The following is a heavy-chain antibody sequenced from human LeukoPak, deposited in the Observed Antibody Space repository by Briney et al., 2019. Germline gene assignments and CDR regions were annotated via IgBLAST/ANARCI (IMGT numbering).Heavy chain of an antibody. V-gene: IGHV4-59*11. D-gene: IGHD4-23*01. CDR2: YFDTGST. CDR1: GASFESHY. Sequence: PSETLSLTCNVSGASFESHYWTWIRQTPDKRLEWIGYYFDTGSTDYNPPLKGRVTMSVDRSKKQFFLSLKSVTAADTAVYYCVRTGWELLTTWGPGTPVTVSS. CDR3: VRTGWELLTT. J-gene: IGHJ4*02.